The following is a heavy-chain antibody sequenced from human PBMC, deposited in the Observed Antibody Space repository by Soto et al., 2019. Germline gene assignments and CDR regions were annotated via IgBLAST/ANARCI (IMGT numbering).Heavy chain of an antibody. CDR2: IRNKPNGHTT. CDR1: GFTFSGHY. Sequence: GGSLRLSCEGSGFTFSGHYMDWVRQAPGKGLEWLGRIRNKPNGHTTAYAASVKGRFTISRDDSKNLVYLQMNSLKSEDTALYYCSNTLITAPLFAYWGQGTLVTVSS. D-gene: IGHD2-21*02. J-gene: IGHJ4*02. CDR3: SNTLITAPLFAY. V-gene: IGHV3-72*01.